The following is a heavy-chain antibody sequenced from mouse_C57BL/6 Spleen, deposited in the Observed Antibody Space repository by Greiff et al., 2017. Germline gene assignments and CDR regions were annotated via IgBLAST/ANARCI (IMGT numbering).Heavy chain of an antibody. Sequence: QVQLQQSGPELVKPGASVKISCKASGYAFSSSWMNWVKQRPGKGLEWIGRIYPGDGDTNYNGKFKGKATLTADKSSSTAYMQLSSLTSEDSAVSFFARDDYGLFDVWGTGTTVTVSS. V-gene: IGHV1-82*01. D-gene: IGHD1-1*02. CDR3: ARDDYGLFDV. CDR2: IYPGDGDT. J-gene: IGHJ1*03. CDR1: GYAFSSSW.